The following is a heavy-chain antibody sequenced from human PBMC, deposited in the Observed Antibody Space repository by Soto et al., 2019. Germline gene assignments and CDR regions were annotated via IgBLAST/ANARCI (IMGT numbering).Heavy chain of an antibody. CDR1: GGTFSSYA. D-gene: IGHD2-2*01. CDR2: IIPIFGTA. J-gene: IGHJ6*02. Sequence: SVKVSCKASGGTFSSYAISWVRQAPGQGLEWMGGIIPIFGTANYAQKFQGRVTITADESTSTAYMELSSLRSEDTAVYYCARGSVQAAIRIYYGMDVWGQGTTVTV. CDR3: ARGSVQAAIRIYYGMDV. V-gene: IGHV1-69*13.